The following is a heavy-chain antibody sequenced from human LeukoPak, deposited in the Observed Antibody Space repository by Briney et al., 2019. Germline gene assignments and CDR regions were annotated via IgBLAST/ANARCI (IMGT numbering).Heavy chain of an antibody. CDR1: GGSINSYY. CDR2: IYYSGST. D-gene: IGHD6-13*01. Sequence: SETLSLTCTVSGGSINSYYWSWIRQPPGKGLEWIGYIYYSGSTNYNPSLKSRVTMSVDTSKNQFSLKLSSVTAADTAVYYCATLESAAAGVDYWGQGTLVTVSS. V-gene: IGHV4-59*08. CDR3: ATLESAAAGVDY. J-gene: IGHJ4*02.